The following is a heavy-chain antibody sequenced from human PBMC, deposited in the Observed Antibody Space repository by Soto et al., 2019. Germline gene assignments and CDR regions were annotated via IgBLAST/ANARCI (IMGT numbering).Heavy chain of an antibody. CDR3: ARSKGKQWLVHPAHYYYYGMDV. V-gene: IGHV4-34*01. CDR1: GGSFSGYY. CDR2: INHSGST. Sequence: QVQLQQWGAGLLKPSETLSLTCAVYGGSFSGYYWSWIRQPPGKGLAWIGEINHSGSTNYNPSLKSRVTISVDTSKNQFSLKLSSVTAADTAVYYCARSKGKQWLVHPAHYYYYGMDVWGQGTTVTVSS. D-gene: IGHD6-19*01. J-gene: IGHJ6*02.